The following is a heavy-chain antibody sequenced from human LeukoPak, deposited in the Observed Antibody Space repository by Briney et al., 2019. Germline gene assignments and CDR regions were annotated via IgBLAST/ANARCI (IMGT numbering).Heavy chain of an antibody. D-gene: IGHD2-2*01. Sequence: PSETLSLTCTVSGGSISSSSYYWGWIRQPPGKGLEWIAYIYYSGSTNYNPSLKSRVTISVDTSKNQFSLKLTSVTAADTAVYYCARGGSTSWGNYNWFDPWGQGTLVTVSS. CDR3: ARGGSTSWGNYNWFDP. CDR1: GGSISSSSYY. V-gene: IGHV4-61*05. J-gene: IGHJ5*02. CDR2: IYYSGST.